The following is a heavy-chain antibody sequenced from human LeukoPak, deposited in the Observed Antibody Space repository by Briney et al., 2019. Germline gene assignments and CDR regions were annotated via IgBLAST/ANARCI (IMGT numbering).Heavy chain of an antibody. J-gene: IGHJ4*02. Sequence: PSQTLSLTCTVSGGSISSGDYYWSWIRQPPGKGLEWVGYIYYSGSTNSNPSLKSRVTISVDTSKSQISLKLISVTAADTAVYYCASSSGGSCCLFDYWGQGTLVTVSS. CDR1: GGSISSGDYY. V-gene: IGHV4-30-4*01. D-gene: IGHD2-15*01. CDR2: IYYSGST. CDR3: ASSSGGSCCLFDY.